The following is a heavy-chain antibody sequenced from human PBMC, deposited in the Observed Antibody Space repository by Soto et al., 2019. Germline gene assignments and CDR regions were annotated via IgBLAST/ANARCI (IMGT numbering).Heavy chain of an antibody. Sequence: SETLSLTCTVSGGSVSSGSYYWSWIRQPLGKGLEWIGYIYYSGSTNYNPSLKSRVTISVDTSKNQFSLKLSSVTAADTAVYYCARATRVSWNYFLNYYYGMDVWGQGTTVTVSS. CDR2: IYYSGST. D-gene: IGHD1-7*01. V-gene: IGHV4-61*01. CDR3: ARATRVSWNYFLNYYYGMDV. J-gene: IGHJ6*02. CDR1: GGSVSSGSYY.